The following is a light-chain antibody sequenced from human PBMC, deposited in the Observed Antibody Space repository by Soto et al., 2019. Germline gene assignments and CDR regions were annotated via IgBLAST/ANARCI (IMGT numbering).Light chain of an antibody. CDR2: GAS. V-gene: IGKV3-11*01. CDR1: QSVTSS. J-gene: IGKJ2*01. Sequence: EIVLTQSPATLSLSPGEGATLSCMASQSVTSSLDWYQQKPGQAPRLLIYGASNRATGISARFSASGSGTDCTLTISTLEPEDFAVYYCQQHSNWPYTFGQGTKLEIK. CDR3: QQHSNWPYT.